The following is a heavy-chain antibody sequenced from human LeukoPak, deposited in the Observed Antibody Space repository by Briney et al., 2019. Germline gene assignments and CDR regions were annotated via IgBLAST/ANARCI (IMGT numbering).Heavy chain of an antibody. CDR3: ARRGGGVAGTFDY. CDR1: GFTFNSYW. Sequence: GGSLRLSCAASGFTFNSYWMTWVRQTPGKELEWVANIRQDESEKYYVDSVKGRFTISRDNAKNSLYLQMNSLRAEDTAVYYCARRGGGVAGTFDYWGQGTLVTVSS. V-gene: IGHV3-7*01. CDR2: IRQDESEK. J-gene: IGHJ4*02. D-gene: IGHD6-19*01.